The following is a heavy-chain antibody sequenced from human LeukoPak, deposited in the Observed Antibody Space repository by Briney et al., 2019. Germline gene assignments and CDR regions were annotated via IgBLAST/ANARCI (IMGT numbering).Heavy chain of an antibody. CDR1: GGSISSYY. CDR3: AREGQSWYYYDSSGFDY. J-gene: IGHJ4*02. D-gene: IGHD3-22*01. V-gene: IGHV4-59*01. Sequence: SETLSLTCTVSGGSISSYYWSWIRQPPGKGLEWIGYIYYSGSTNYNPSLKSRVTISVDTSKNQFSLKLSSVTAADTAVYYCAREGQSWYYYDSSGFDYWGQGTLVTVSS. CDR2: IYYSGST.